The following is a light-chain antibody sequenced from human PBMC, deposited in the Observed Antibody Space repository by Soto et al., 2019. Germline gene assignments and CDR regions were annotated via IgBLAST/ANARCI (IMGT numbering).Light chain of an antibody. V-gene: IGLV2-14*01. J-gene: IGLJ1*01. CDR3: SSYTSTDTYV. Sequence: QSVLTQPASVSGSPGQSIAISCTGTSSYVGGYNYVSWYQQHPGKAPKLLIYEVSNRPSGVSDRFSGSKSGNTASLTISGLQAEDEADYYCSSYTSTDTYVSGNGTKVTVL. CDR2: EVS. CDR1: SSYVGGYNY.